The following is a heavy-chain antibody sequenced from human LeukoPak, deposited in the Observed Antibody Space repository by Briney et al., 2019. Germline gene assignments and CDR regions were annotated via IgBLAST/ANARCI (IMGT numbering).Heavy chain of an antibody. CDR1: GFTFSSYA. CDR3: ARDGRYCSGGSCYNLYYYYGMDV. CDR2: ISYDGSNK. J-gene: IGHJ6*02. V-gene: IGHV3-30-3*01. D-gene: IGHD2-15*01. Sequence: GGSLRLSCAASGFTFSSYAMHWVRQAPGKGLEWVAVISYDGSNKYYADSVKGRVTISRDNSKNTLYLQMNSLRAEDTAVYYCARDGRYCSGGSCYNLYYYYGMDVWGQGTTVTVSS.